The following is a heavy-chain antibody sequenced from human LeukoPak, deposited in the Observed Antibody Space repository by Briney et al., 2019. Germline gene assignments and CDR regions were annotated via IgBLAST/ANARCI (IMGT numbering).Heavy chain of an antibody. CDR3: ARAHTKYVDVVATNY. V-gene: IGHV3-23*01. CDR1: GFTFSSYA. Sequence: GGSLRLSCAASGFTFSSYAMSWVRQPPGKGLEWVSAVSNSGATTYYADSVKGRFTVSRDNSKNTLFLQMNSLRAEDTAVYYCARAHTKYVDVVATNYWGQGTLVTVSS. J-gene: IGHJ4*02. CDR2: VSNSGATT. D-gene: IGHD5-12*01.